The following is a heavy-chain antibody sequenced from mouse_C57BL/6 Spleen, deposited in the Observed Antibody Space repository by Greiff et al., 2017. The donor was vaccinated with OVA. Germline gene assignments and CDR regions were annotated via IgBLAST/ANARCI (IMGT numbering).Heavy chain of an antibody. D-gene: IGHD1-1*01. CDR2: IWGDGCT. CDR1: GFSFTSYG. V-gene: IGHV2-3*01. J-gene: IGHJ1*03. CDR3: AKPNYGPYWYVDV. Sequence: QVQLKESGPGLVAPSQSLSITCTVSGFSFTSYGVSWVRQPPGKGLEWLGVIWGDGCTNYHSALISRLSISKDNSKSQVFLKLNSLPTDDTAAYYCAKPNYGPYWYVDVWGTGTTVTVSS.